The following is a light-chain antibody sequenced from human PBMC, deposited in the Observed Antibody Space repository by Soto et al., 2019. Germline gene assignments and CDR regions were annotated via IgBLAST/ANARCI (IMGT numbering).Light chain of an antibody. Sequence: DIVMTQSPDSLAVSLGERATITCRSSQSVLYIPTNKNYVAWYQQKPGQPPKLLLYWASTRESGVPDRFSGSGSGTYFTFTISSLQAEDVAFYYCQQYYSSPRLGFGGGTKVEIK. CDR2: WAS. V-gene: IGKV4-1*01. J-gene: IGKJ4*01. CDR3: QQYYSSPRLG. CDR1: QSVLYIPTNKNY.